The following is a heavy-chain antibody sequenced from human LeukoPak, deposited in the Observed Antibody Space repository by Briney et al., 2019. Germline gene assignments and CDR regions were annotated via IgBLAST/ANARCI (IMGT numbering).Heavy chain of an antibody. J-gene: IGHJ3*02. Sequence: ALVKVSCKASGYTFTGYYMHWVRQAPGQGLEWMGWINPNSGGTNYAQKFQGRVTMTRDTSISTAYMELSRLRSDDTAVYYCASSTLDGPDWPHAFDIWAKGQWSPSLQ. D-gene: IGHD3/OR15-3a*01. CDR2: INPNSGGT. V-gene: IGHV1-2*02. CDR3: ASSTLDGPDWPHAFDI. CDR1: GYTFTGYY.